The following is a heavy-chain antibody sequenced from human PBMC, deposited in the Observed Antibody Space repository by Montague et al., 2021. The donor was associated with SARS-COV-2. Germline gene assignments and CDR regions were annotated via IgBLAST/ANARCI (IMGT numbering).Heavy chain of an antibody. V-gene: IGHV4-39*07. CDR3: ARVGRQQLVRLSGMDV. CDR2: IYYSGST. Sequence: SETLSLTCTVSGGSISSSSYYWGWIRQPPGKGLEWIGGIYYSGSTYYDPSLKSRVTISVDTSKNQFSLKLSSVTAADTAEYYCARVGRQQLVRLSGMDVWGQGTTVTVSS. J-gene: IGHJ6*02. CDR1: GGSISSSSYY. D-gene: IGHD6-13*01.